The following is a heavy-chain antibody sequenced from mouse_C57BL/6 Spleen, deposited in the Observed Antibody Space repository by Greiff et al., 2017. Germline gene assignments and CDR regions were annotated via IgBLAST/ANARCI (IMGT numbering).Heavy chain of an antibody. CDR3: AKKISSYGCDEAGFAY. D-gene: IGHD2-2*01. CDR1: GFSFTSYG. Sequence: VQLQQSGPGLVQPSQSLSITCTVSGFSFTSYGVHWVRQSPGKGLEWLGVIWSGGSTDYNAAFMSSLGISTDNSTSHVFFKLNRLQADDTAIYSWAKKISSYGCDEAGFAYWGQGTLVTVSA. V-gene: IGHV2-5*01. J-gene: IGHJ3*01. CDR2: IWSGGST.